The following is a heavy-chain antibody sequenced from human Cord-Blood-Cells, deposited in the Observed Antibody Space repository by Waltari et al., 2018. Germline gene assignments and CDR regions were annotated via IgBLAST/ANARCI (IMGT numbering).Heavy chain of an antibody. J-gene: IGHJ4*02. D-gene: IGHD1-20*01. CDR1: GGSISSSSYY. CDR3: ATRLITGTDY. Sequence: QLQLQESGPGLVKPSETLSLTCTVSGGSISSSSYYWRWIRQPPGKGLEWIGSIYYSGSTYYNPSLKSRVTISVDTSKNQFSMKLSSVTAADTAVYYCATRLITGTDYWGQGTLVTVSS. CDR2: IYYSGST. V-gene: IGHV4-39*01.